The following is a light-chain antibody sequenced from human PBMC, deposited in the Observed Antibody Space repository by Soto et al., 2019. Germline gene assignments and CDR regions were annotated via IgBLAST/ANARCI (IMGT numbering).Light chain of an antibody. V-gene: IGKV3-15*01. J-gene: IGKJ1*01. CDR3: QQYNNWPRT. CDR2: GAS. Sequence: EIMMTQSSATLSVSPGERATLSCRASQSVSSNLAWYQQKPGQAPRLLLYGASTRATGIPARFSGSGSGTEFTLTISSLQSEDFAVYYCQQYNNWPRTFGQGTKVEIK. CDR1: QSVSSN.